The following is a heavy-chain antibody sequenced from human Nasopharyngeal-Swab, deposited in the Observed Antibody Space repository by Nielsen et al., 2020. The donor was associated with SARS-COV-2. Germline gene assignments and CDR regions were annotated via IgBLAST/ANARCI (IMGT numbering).Heavy chain of an antibody. CDR2: IHIDGSST. V-gene: IGHV3-74*01. D-gene: IGHD5-12*01. CDR3: ARATNLGGSLWVPDY. J-gene: IGHJ4*02. CDR1: GFTFSSYW. Sequence: GESLKISCTASGFTFSSYWMHWVRQAPGKGLVWVSRIHIDGSSTSYGDSVKGRFTISRDDAKNTLYLQMNSLRTEDTAVYYCARATNLGGSLWVPDYWGQGTLVTVSS.